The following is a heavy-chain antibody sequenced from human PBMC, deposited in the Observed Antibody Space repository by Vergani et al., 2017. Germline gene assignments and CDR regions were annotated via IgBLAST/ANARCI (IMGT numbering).Heavy chain of an antibody. J-gene: IGHJ6*03. D-gene: IGHD2-2*01. CDR3: ARAGRRRVPAAPTYYYYYMDV. V-gene: IGHV3-11*01. CDR1: GFTFSDYY. Sequence: QVQLVESGGGLVKPGGSLRLSCAASGFTFSDYYMSWIRQAPGKGLEWVSYISSSGSTIYYADSVKGRFTISRDNAKNSLYLQMNSLRAEDTAVYYCARAGRRRVPAAPTYYYYYMDVWGKGTTVTVSS. CDR2: ISSSGSTI.